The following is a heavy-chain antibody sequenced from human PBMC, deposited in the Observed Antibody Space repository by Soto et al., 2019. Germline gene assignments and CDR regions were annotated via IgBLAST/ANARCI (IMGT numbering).Heavy chain of an antibody. Sequence: SETLSLTCAVYGGTFSGYCWTWIRQPPGTGLEWIGEINHSGSTNYNPSLKSRVTISVDTSKNQFSLKLTSVTAADTAVYYCARDKITGLFDYWGQGTLVTVSS. CDR3: ARDKITGLFDY. CDR1: GGTFSGYC. CDR2: INHSGST. D-gene: IGHD2-8*02. V-gene: IGHV4-34*01. J-gene: IGHJ4*02.